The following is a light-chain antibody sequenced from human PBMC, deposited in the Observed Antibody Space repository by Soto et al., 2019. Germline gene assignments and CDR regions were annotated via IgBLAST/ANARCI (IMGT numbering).Light chain of an antibody. V-gene: IGLV2-8*01. CDR2: EVS. CDR3: GSYAGSNTFV. CDR1: SSDVGAHNF. J-gene: IGLJ1*01. Sequence: QSVLTQPPSASGSPGQSVTISCTGTSSDVGAHNFVSWYQQHPGNAPKLIISEVSKRPSGVPDRFSGSKSGNTASLTVSGLQAEDEAEYHCGSYAGSNTFVFGTGTQLTVL.